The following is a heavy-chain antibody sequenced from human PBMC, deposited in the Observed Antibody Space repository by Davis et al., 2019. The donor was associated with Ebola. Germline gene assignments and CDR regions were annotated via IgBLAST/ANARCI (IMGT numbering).Heavy chain of an antibody. CDR1: AFTFSIYS. D-gene: IGHD5-18*01. Sequence: PGGSLRLSCAASAFTFSIYSMNWVRQAPGKGLEWVSSITSNGYIYYADSVKGRFTISRDNAKSSLYLQMNSLRAEDTAVYYCASGLRGYSYGNWFDTWGQGTLVTVSS. J-gene: IGHJ5*02. CDR2: ITSNGYI. V-gene: IGHV3-21*01. CDR3: ASGLRGYSYGNWFDT.